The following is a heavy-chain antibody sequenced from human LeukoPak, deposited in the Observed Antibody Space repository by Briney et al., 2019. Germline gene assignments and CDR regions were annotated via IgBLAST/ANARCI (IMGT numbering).Heavy chain of an antibody. V-gene: IGHV5-51*01. J-gene: IGHJ6*03. CDR1: GYSFTNYW. D-gene: IGHD2-21*01. CDR3: ARHTSYCGDNCFEGHYYYYMDV. Sequence: GESLKISCKGSGYSFTNYWIGWVRQMPGKGLEWMGIIYPGDSDTRHSPSFQGQVTISADKSISTAYLQWSSLKASDTAMYYCARHTSYCGDNCFEGHYYYYMDVWGKGTTVTVSS. CDR2: IYPGDSDT.